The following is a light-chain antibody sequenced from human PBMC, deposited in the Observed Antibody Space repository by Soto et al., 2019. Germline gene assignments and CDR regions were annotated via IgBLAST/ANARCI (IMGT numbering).Light chain of an antibody. CDR3: AAWDDRLSGRV. CDR1: SSDVGGYNL. J-gene: IGLJ3*02. CDR2: EVT. V-gene: IGLV2-14*03. Sequence: QSALTQPASVSGSPGQSITISCTGTSSDVGGYNLVSWYQQHPGEAPKLMIYEVTNRPSGVSNRFSGSKSGNTASLTISGLQAEDEADYYCAAWDDRLSGRVFGGGTQLTVL.